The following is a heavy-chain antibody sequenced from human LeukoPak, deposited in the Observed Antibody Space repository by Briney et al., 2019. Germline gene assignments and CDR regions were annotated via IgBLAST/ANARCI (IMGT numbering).Heavy chain of an antibody. CDR1: GFTFSSYS. J-gene: IGHJ3*02. D-gene: IGHD6-19*01. Sequence: GGSLRLSCAASGFTFSSYSMNWVRQAPGKGLEWVSYISSSGSTIYYADSVKGRFTISRDNAKNSLYLQMNSLRAEDTAVYYCARTSSGPGFDAFDIWGQGTMVTVSS. CDR3: ARTSSGPGFDAFDI. CDR2: ISSSGSTI. V-gene: IGHV3-48*04.